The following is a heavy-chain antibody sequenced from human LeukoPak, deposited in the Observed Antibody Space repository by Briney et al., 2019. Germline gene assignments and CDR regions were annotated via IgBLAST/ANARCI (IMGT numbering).Heavy chain of an antibody. Sequence: GGSLRLSCAASGFTFSSYSMNWVRQAPGKGLEWVSSISSSSSYIYYADSVKGRFTISRDNAKNSLYLQMNSLRAEDTAVYYCARAYPPHAYYYYYYMDVWGKGTTVTVSS. CDR3: ARAYPPHAYYYYYYMDV. V-gene: IGHV3-21*01. CDR1: GFTFSSYS. D-gene: IGHD2-2*01. J-gene: IGHJ6*03. CDR2: ISSSSSYI.